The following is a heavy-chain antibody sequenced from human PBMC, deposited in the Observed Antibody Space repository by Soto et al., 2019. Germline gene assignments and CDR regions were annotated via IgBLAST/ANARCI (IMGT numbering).Heavy chain of an antibody. V-gene: IGHV3-74*01. D-gene: IGHD4-17*01. Sequence: EVQLVESGGGLVQPGGSLRLSCAASGFTVSTYWMHWVRQDPGKGLMWVSRISPDGSTATYADPVRGRFTISRDTAENTLYLQMNSLRVEDTAVYYCAKARVPYSDYGRYFDLWGRGTLVTVSS. CDR2: ISPDGSTA. J-gene: IGHJ2*01. CDR3: AKARVPYSDYGRYFDL. CDR1: GFTVSTYW.